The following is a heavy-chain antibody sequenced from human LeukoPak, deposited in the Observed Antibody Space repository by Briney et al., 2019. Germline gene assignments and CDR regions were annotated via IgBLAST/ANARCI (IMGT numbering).Heavy chain of an antibody. CDR2: MHYTGST. CDR1: GASISSYY. J-gene: IGHJ4*02. D-gene: IGHD1-26*01. CDR3: VEEGGSYSAF. V-gene: IGHV4-59*01. Sequence: PSETLSLTCTVSGASISSYYWNWIRLPPGKGLEWIAYMHYTGSTNYNPSLKSRVTISVDTSRNQFSLKLTSVTAADTAVYYCVEEGGSYSAFWGQGTLVTVST.